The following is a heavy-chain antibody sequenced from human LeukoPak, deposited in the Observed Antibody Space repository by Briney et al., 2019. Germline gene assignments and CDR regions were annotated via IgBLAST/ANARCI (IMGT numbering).Heavy chain of an antibody. CDR3: TRNVYWRFDY. Sequence: GGSLRLSCAASGFTLSDHYMDWVRQAPGKGLEWVGRSRNKANSYTTEYAASVKGRFTISRDESKNSLYLQMNSLRAEDTAVYYCTRNVYWRFDYWGQGTLVSVSS. CDR1: GFTLSDHY. D-gene: IGHD1-26*01. CDR2: SRNKANSYTT. J-gene: IGHJ4*02. V-gene: IGHV3-72*01.